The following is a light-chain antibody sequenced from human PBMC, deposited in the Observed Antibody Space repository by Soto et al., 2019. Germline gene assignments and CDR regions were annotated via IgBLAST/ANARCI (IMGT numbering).Light chain of an antibody. Sequence: EIVMTQSPATLSVSPGERATLSCRASQSVSNSYLAWYQQKVGQAPRLLIYGASSRATGIPDRFSGSGSGTDFTLTISRLEPEDFAVFYCHQCDSSPWTFGQGTKVDIK. V-gene: IGKV3-20*01. CDR2: GAS. J-gene: IGKJ1*01. CDR1: QSVSNSY. CDR3: HQCDSSPWT.